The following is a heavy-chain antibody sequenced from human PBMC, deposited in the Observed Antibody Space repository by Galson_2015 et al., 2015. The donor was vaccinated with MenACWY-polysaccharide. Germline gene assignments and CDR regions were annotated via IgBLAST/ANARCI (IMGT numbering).Heavy chain of an antibody. V-gene: IGHV3-48*01. Sequence: SLRLSCAASGFTFSSDSMNWVRQAPGKGLEWVSYFSSSSGTIYYADSVKGRFTISRDDAKNSLYLQMNSLRAEDTAVYYCASTSPNSFWGQGTRVIVSS. CDR2: FSSSSGTI. D-gene: IGHD2-21*01. J-gene: IGHJ4*02. CDR3: ASTSPNSF. CDR1: GFTFSSDS.